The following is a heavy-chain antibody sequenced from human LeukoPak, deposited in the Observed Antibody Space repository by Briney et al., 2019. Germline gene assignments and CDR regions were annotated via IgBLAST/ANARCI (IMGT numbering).Heavy chain of an antibody. V-gene: IGHV5-51*01. D-gene: IGHD2-15*01. CDR1: GYRFSSYW. Sequence: GESLKISCKGSGYRFSSYWIGWVRQMPGKGLEWMGIIHPGDSETRYSPSFQGQVTISADKSISTAYLQWSSLKASDTAMYYCVRALGYCSSGSCYYYDYWGQGTLVTVPS. CDR2: IHPGDSET. CDR3: VRALGYCSSGSCYYYDY. J-gene: IGHJ4*02.